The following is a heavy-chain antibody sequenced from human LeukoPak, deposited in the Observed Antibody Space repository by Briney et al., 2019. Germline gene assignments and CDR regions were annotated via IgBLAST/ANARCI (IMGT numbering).Heavy chain of an antibody. CDR3: AREFGELYAFDI. CDR1: GGSISTYY. D-gene: IGHD3-10*01. J-gene: IGHJ3*02. CDR2: IYYSGSI. V-gene: IGHV4-59*01. Sequence: SETLSLTCTVSGGSISTYYWSWIRQPPGKGLEWIGYIYYSGSINYNPSLKSRVTISVDTSKNQFSLNLTSVTAADTAVYYCAREFGELYAFDIWGQGTMVIVSS.